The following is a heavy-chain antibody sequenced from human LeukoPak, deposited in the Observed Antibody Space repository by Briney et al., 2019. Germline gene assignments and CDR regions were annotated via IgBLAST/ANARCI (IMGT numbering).Heavy chain of an antibody. CDR2: INPSGGST. D-gene: IGHD2-2*01. CDR3: ARGVIVPAAMKYNWFDP. Sequence: ASVKVSCKASGYTFTSYYMHWVRQAPGQGHEWMGIINPSGGSTSYAQKFQGRVTMTRDTSTSTVYMELSSLRSEDTAVYYCARGVIVPAAMKYNWFDPWGQGTLVTVSS. J-gene: IGHJ5*02. V-gene: IGHV1-46*03. CDR1: GYTFTSYY.